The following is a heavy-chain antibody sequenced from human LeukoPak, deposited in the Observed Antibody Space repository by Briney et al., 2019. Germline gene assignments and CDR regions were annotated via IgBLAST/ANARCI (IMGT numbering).Heavy chain of an antibody. J-gene: IGHJ2*01. CDR2: IHYSGTT. CDR1: GXSISPYY. CDR3: ARDRYFDL. Sequence: SETLSLTCTVSGXSISPYYWSWIRQPPGKGLEWIGYIHYSGTTNYNPSLKSRVILSVDTSKNQLSLKLNSVTAADTAVYYCARDRYFDLWGRGALVTVSS. V-gene: IGHV4-59*01.